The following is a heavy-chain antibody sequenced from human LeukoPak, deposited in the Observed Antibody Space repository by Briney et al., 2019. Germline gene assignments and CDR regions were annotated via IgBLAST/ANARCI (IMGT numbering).Heavy chain of an antibody. CDR2: ISSNGGST. V-gene: IGHV3-64*02. Sequence: GRSLRLSCAASGFTFSSFAMHWVRQAPGEGLEYVSAISSNGGSTYYADSVKGRFTISRDNAKNSLYLQMNSLRAEDTAVYYCAREGRQYSIDYWGLGTLVTVSS. CDR3: AREGRQYSIDY. CDR1: GFTFSSFA. D-gene: IGHD6-6*01. J-gene: IGHJ4*02.